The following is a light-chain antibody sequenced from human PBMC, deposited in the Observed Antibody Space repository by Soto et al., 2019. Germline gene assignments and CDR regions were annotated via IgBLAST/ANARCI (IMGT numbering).Light chain of an antibody. CDR1: QSVTSN. CDR2: GAS. Sequence: EVVMTQSPATLSVSPGERVTLSCRASQSVTSNLAWYQQKPGQAPSLLIYGASTRATGIPARFSGSGSGTEFTLTISSLQSEDFAVYYCQQYNNWAAFGQGTKLEIK. CDR3: QQYNNWAA. J-gene: IGKJ2*01. V-gene: IGKV3-15*01.